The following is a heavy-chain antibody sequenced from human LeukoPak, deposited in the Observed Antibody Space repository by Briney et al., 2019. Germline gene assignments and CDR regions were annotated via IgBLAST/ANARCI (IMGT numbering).Heavy chain of an antibody. J-gene: IGHJ2*01. V-gene: IGHV3-66*01. CDR1: GFTVSSYY. CDR2: IYSGGST. Sequence: PGGSLRLSCAASGFTVSSYYMSWVRQAPGKGLEWVSAIYSGGSTYYADPVTGRFTISRDKSKNTLYLQMTSLRAEDTAVYYCARTSYSALGSRGSLVTVPS. CDR3: ARTSYSAL. D-gene: IGHD1-14*01.